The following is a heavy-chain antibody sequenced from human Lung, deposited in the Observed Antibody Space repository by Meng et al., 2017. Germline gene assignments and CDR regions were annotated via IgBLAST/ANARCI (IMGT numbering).Heavy chain of an antibody. Sequence: RPSVTLTRPCCDTGAPVSLRNRERSAPHPPGKGLHWIWDINQSGTTNYTPSPQSLVNMSVDKSKNPFSQRLSSVTASDTAVYYCTRAGDYPPKAGNHTFEIWGPGTMVTVSS. CDR3: TRAGDYPPKAGNHTFEI. D-gene: IGHD3-10*01. J-gene: IGHJ3*02. CDR1: GAPVSLRNR. V-gene: IGHV4-4*02. CDR2: INQSGTT.